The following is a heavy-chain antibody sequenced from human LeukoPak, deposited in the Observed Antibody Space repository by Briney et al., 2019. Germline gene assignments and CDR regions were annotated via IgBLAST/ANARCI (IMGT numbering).Heavy chain of an antibody. CDR1: GYRFTDYY. J-gene: IGHJ4*02. CDR3: ARDRSYYDFWSGYYDY. D-gene: IGHD3-3*01. CDR2: INPNSGGT. V-gene: IGHV1-2*02. Sequence: ASVKVSCKASGYRFTDYYIHWVRQAPGQGLEWLGWINPNSGGTNYAQKFQGRVTMTRDTSISTAYMELSRLRSDDTAVYYCARDRSYYDFWSGYYDYWGQGTQVTVSS.